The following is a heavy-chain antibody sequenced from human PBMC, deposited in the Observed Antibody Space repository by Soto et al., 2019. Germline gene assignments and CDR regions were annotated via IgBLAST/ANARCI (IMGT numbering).Heavy chain of an antibody. CDR3: ARAARAIVATNSGGWYWFDP. J-gene: IGHJ5*02. D-gene: IGHD5-12*01. CDR2: IIPIFCTA. Sequence: QVQLVQSGAGVKKPGSSVKVSCKASGGTFSSYAISWVRQAPGQGLEWMGGIIPIFCTANYAQKFQGRVTINADESTRTAYMELSSRRSEDTAVYYCARAARAIVATNSGGWYWFDPWGQGTLVTVSS. V-gene: IGHV1-69*01. CDR1: GGTFSSYA.